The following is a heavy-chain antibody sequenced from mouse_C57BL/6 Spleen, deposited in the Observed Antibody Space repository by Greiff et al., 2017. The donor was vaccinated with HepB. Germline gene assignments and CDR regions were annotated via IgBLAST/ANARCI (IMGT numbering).Heavy chain of an antibody. V-gene: IGHV1-69*01. CDR2: IDPSDSYT. CDR3: ARNYRYFEV. CDR1: GYTFTSYW. Sequence: QVQLQQPGAELVMPGASVKLSCKASGYTFTSYWMHWVKQRPGQGLEWIGEIDPSDSYTNYNQKFKGKSTLTVDKSSSTAYMQLSSLTSEDSAVYYCARNYRYFEVWGTGTTVTVSS. J-gene: IGHJ1*03. D-gene: IGHD2-12*01.